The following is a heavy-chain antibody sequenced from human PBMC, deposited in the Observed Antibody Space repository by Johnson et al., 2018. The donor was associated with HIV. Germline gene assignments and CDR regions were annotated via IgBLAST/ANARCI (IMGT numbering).Heavy chain of an antibody. V-gene: IGHV3-7*01. J-gene: IGHJ3*02. CDR3: ARAHLIFPKNAFDI. CDR1: GFTFSSYA. CDR2: INVDGSQT. Sequence: VQLVESGGGLVKPGGSLRLSCAASGFTFSSYAMHWVRQAPGKGLEWVANINVDGSQTYYLDSVQGRFTISRDNVNNSVFLLLNSLRVEDTAVYFCARAHLIFPKNAFDIWGQGTMVTVSS. D-gene: IGHD3-3*02.